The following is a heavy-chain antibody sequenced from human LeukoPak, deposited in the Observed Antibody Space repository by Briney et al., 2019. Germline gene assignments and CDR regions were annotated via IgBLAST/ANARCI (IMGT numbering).Heavy chain of an antibody. CDR3: ASAQDYDSKGLDRGVAFDI. Sequence: PQILSLTCTVSGGSISSGGYYWSWIRQHPGKGLEWIGYIYYSGSTYYNPSLKSRVTISVDTSKNQFSLKLSSVTAADTAVYYCASAQDYDSKGLDRGVAFDIWGQGTMVTVSS. V-gene: IGHV4-31*03. J-gene: IGHJ3*02. CDR2: IYYSGST. CDR1: GGSISSGGYY. D-gene: IGHD3-22*01.